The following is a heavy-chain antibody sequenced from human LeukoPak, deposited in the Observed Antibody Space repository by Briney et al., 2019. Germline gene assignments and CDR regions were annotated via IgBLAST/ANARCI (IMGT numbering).Heavy chain of an antibody. Sequence: GGSLRLSCAASGFTFSSYEMNWVRQAPGKGLEWVSYISRSASTIYYADSVKGRFTISRDNAKNSLYLQMNSLRAEDTAVYYCAKAREWELLSAFEVWGQGTVVTVFS. D-gene: IGHD1-26*01. CDR1: GFTFSSYE. V-gene: IGHV3-48*03. J-gene: IGHJ3*01. CDR3: AKAREWELLSAFEV. CDR2: ISRSASTI.